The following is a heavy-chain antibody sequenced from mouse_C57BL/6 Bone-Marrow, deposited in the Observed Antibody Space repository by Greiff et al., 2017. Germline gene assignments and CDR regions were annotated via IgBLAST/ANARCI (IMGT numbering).Heavy chain of an antibody. J-gene: IGHJ2*01. Sequence: QVQLQQSGSELRSPGSSVKLSCKDFDSAVFPIAYMSWVRQKPGHGFEWIGGILPSIGRTFYGEKFEDKATLDADTLSTTAYLALNSLTCEDSAIYDGARGDYGSSYGYFDDWGQGTTLTVSS. CDR1: DSAVFPIAY. CDR2: ILPSIGRT. V-gene: IGHV15-2*01. D-gene: IGHD1-1*01. CDR3: ARGDYGSSYGYFDD.